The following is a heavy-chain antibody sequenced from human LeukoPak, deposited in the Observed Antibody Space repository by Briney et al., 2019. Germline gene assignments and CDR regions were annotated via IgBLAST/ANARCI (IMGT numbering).Heavy chain of an antibody. CDR3: ARVHGSGSFDY. CDR2: IDHSGST. V-gene: IGHV4-34*01. J-gene: IGHJ4*02. D-gene: IGHD3-10*01. Sequence: PSETLSLTCAVYGGSFSGYYWSWIRQPPGKGLEWIGEIDHSGSTNYNPSLKSRVTISVDTSKNQFSLKLSSVSAADTAVYYCARVHGSGSFDYWGQGTLVTVSS. CDR1: GGSFSGYY.